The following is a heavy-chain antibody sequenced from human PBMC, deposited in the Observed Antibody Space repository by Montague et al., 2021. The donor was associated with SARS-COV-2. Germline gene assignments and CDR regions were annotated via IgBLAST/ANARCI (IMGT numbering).Heavy chain of an antibody. Sequence: SETLSLTCTVSGGSISSSSYYWAWIRQPSGKGLEWIGSIYYRGSTYYNLSLKSRVFISVDTSKNQLSLTLTSVTAADTAVYYCATQEDPSGWIPGPFDYWGQGTLLSVSS. CDR2: IYYRGST. CDR3: ATQEDPSGWIPGPFDY. CDR1: GGSISSSSYY. D-gene: IGHD6-19*01. V-gene: IGHV4-39*01. J-gene: IGHJ4*02.